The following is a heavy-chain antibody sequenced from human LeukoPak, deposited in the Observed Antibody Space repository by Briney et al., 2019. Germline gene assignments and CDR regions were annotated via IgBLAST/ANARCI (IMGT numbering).Heavy chain of an antibody. D-gene: IGHD3-9*01. Sequence: AGGSLRLSCAASGFTFSSNTMSWVRQAPGKGLEWVSTITTSDGTTYYADSVKGRFTVSRDNSKNTLYLQMNSLRAEDTAVYYCAKEGDFYDILTDYWGQGTLVTVSS. CDR2: ITTSDGTT. CDR3: AKEGDFYDILTDY. J-gene: IGHJ4*02. CDR1: GFTFSSNT. V-gene: IGHV3-23*01.